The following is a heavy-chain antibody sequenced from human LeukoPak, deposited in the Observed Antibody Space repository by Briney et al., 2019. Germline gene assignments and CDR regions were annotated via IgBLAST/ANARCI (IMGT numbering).Heavy chain of an antibody. CDR2: INPNSGGT. CDR1: GYTFTGYY. V-gene: IGHV1-2*06. Sequence: ASVKVSCKASGYTFTGYYMHWVRQAPGQGLEWMGRINPNSGGTNYAQKFQGRVTITRGTSLSTAYMELRRLRSDDTAVYYCARALAAAAGPRDWGQGTLVTVSS. J-gene: IGHJ4*02. D-gene: IGHD6-13*01. CDR3: ARALAAAAGPRD.